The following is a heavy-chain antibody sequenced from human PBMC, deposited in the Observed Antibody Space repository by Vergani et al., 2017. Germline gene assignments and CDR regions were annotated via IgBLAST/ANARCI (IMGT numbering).Heavy chain of an antibody. CDR2: IHSSGTT. CDR3: ARDANGGGRYRSFAFDI. V-gene: IGHV4-61*02. CDR1: GGSITSGSFY. J-gene: IGHJ3*02. Sequence: QVQLHESGPGLVKPSQTLSLTCTVSGGSITSGSFYWSWIRQPAGKGLEWIGRIHSSGTTNYNPSLKSRVTISVDTSKNQFSLNLRSVTAADTAVYYCARDANGGGRYRSFAFDIWGQGAMVSVSS. D-gene: IGHD3-16*01.